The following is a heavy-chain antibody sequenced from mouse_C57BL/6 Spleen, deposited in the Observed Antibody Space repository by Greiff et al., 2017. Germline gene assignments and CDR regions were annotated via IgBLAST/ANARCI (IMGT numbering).Heavy chain of an antibody. V-gene: IGHV8-12*01. CDR1: GFSLSTSGMD. J-gene: IGHJ4*01. CDR3: ARDYYGSGYYTMDY. CDR2: ISWDDDK. D-gene: IGHD1-1*01. Sequence: QVTLKEPGPGILQSSQTLSLSCSFSGFSLSTSGMDVSWIRQPSGKGLEWLAHISWDDDKSYNPFLKSRLTITKDTSRNHVFLKITSVDTADTATYYCARDYYGSGYYTMDYWGQGTSVTVSS.